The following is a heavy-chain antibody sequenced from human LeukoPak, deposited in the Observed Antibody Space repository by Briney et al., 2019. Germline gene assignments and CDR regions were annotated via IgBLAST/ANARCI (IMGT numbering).Heavy chain of an antibody. CDR2: LIPIFGTA. D-gene: IGHD1-7*01. CDR3: ARGIRNYGAVHYYMDV. Sequence: SVTLSLTSTDRTFSSYPLSWVTQAPAQGLEWMGGLIPIFGTANYAQKFQGRVTITTDESTSTAYMELSSLRSEDTAVYYCARGIRNYGAVHYYMDVWGKGTTVTVSS. CDR1: DRTFSSYP. J-gene: IGHJ6*03. V-gene: IGHV1-69*05.